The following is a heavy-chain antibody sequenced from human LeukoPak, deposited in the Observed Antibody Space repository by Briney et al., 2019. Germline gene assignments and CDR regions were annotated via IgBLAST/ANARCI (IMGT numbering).Heavy chain of an antibody. CDR3: ARGGSTSPLPHYYYYYYMDV. J-gene: IGHJ6*03. D-gene: IGHD2-2*01. CDR1: GGSISNDY. Sequence: SETLSLTCTVSGGSISNDYWSWIRQPPGKGLECIGYIYYTGSTNYNPSLKSRVTISVDTSKNQLSLKLSSVTAADTAVYYCARGGSTSPLPHYYYYYYMDVWGKGTTVTVSS. CDR2: IYYTGST. V-gene: IGHV4-59*01.